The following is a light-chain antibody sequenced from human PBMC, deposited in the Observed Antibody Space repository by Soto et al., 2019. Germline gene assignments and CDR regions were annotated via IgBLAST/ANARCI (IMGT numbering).Light chain of an antibody. Sequence: LTQPPSASGSPGQSVTISCTGTSGDVGGYDYVSWYQQHPGKAPKLMIYEVTKRPLGVPDRFSGSKSGNTASLTVSGLQAEDETDYYCSSYAGSDNPYVFGTGTKVTVL. CDR3: SSYAGSDNPYV. CDR2: EVT. J-gene: IGLJ1*01. V-gene: IGLV2-8*01. CDR1: SGDVGGYDY.